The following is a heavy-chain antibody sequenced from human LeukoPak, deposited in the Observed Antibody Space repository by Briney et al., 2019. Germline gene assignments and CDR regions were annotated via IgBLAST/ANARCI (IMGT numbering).Heavy chain of an antibody. CDR3: AKLRILQWLTQTYYFDY. V-gene: IGHV3-7*03. J-gene: IGHJ4*02. CDR2: IKEDGSQK. D-gene: IGHD6-19*01. CDR1: RFSFSSYW. Sequence: PGGSLRLSCAAARFSFSSYWMSWVRQAPGKGLEWVANIKEDGSQKYYLDSLKGRFTISRDNAKNSLYLQMNSLRAEDTAVYYCAKLRILQWLTQTYYFDYWGQGTLVTVSS.